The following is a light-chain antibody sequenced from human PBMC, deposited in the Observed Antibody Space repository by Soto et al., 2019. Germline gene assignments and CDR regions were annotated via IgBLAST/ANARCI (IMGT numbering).Light chain of an antibody. CDR2: AAS. CDR3: LQDYNYPWT. V-gene: IGKV1-6*01. CDR1: QGIRND. Sequence: AIQMTQSPSSLSASVGDRVTITCRASQGIRNDLGWYQQKPGKAPRLLIYAASSLQSGVPSRFSGSGSGTDFTLTIITLQPEDFATYYFLQDYNYPWTFGHGTKVEIK. J-gene: IGKJ1*01.